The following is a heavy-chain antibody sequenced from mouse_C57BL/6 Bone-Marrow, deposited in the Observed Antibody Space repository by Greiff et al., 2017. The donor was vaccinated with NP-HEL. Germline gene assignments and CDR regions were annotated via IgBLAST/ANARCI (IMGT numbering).Heavy chain of an antibody. Sequence: QVQLQQPGAELVRPGTSVKLSCKASGYTFTSYWMHWVKQRPGQGLEWIGVIDPSDSYTNYNQKFKGKATLTVDTSSSPAYMQLSSLTSEDSAVYYCAREWDYYGSRYGNYFDYWGQGTTLTVSS. J-gene: IGHJ2*01. CDR1: GYTFTSYW. CDR3: AREWDYYGSRYGNYFDY. V-gene: IGHV1-59*01. D-gene: IGHD1-1*01. CDR2: IDPSDSYT.